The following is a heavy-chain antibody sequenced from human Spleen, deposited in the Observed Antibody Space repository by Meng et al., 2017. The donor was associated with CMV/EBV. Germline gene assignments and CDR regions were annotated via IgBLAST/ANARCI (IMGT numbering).Heavy chain of an antibody. Sequence: SETLSLTCTVSGGSITNYYWSWIRQFPGKGLEWIGYVSYSGTNDNPSLKSRVTVSMDTSKNQFSLKLSSVTAADTAIYYCAREEWDSSSWYRYFDLWGRGTLVTVSS. CDR3: AREEWDSSSWYRYFDL. D-gene: IGHD6-13*01. V-gene: IGHV4-59*01. CDR1: GGSITNYY. CDR2: VSYSGT. J-gene: IGHJ2*01.